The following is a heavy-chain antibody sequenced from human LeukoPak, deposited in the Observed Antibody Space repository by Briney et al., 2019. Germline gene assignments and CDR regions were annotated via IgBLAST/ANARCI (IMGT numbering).Heavy chain of an antibody. J-gene: IGHJ5*02. Sequence: SETLSLTCPVSGGSISSGDYYWSWIRQPPGKGLEWIGYIYYSGSTYYNPSLKSRVTISVDTCKNQFSLKLSSVTAADTAVYYCARVGRSYDILTGYYHNWFDPWGQGTLVTVSS. CDR2: IYYSGST. CDR1: GGSISSGDYY. V-gene: IGHV4-30-4*01. D-gene: IGHD3-9*01. CDR3: ARVGRSYDILTGYYHNWFDP.